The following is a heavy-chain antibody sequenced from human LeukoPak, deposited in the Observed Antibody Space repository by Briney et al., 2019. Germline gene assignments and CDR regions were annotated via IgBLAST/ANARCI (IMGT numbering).Heavy chain of an antibody. Sequence: ASVKVSCKASGYTFTSYGISWVRQAPGQGLEWMGWISAYNGNTNYAQKLQGRVTMTTDTSTSTAYMELRSLRSDDTAVYCCASTRRSNYGDYVDYWGQGTLVTVSS. D-gene: IGHD4-17*01. CDR1: GYTFTSYG. CDR3: ASTRRSNYGDYVDY. CDR2: ISAYNGNT. J-gene: IGHJ4*02. V-gene: IGHV1-18*01.